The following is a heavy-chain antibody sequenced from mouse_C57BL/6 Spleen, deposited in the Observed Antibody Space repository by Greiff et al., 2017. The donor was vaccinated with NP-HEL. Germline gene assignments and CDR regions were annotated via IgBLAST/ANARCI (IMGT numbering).Heavy chain of an antibody. D-gene: IGHD1-1*01. CDR3: ARSFSYCDGSSYGHYAMDY. CDR1: GYTFTSYW. CDR2: IYPSDSET. Sequence: QVQLQQPGAELVRPGSSVKLSCKASGYTFTSYWMDWVKQRPGQGLEWIGNIYPSDSETHYNQKFKDKATLTVDKSSSTAYMQLRSLTSEDSAVYYCARSFSYCDGSSYGHYAMDYRGKGISVTAYS. J-gene: IGHJ4*01. V-gene: IGHV1-61*01.